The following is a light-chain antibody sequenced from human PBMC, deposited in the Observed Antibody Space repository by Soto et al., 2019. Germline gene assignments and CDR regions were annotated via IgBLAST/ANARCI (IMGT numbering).Light chain of an antibody. V-gene: IGKV3-15*01. CDR2: DTS. CDR1: QGIGDT. Sequence: EIVVTQAPAALSVSFCEGPTVPCRASQGIGDTLAWYQQKPGQTPRLLIYDTSIRATGVPARFSGSRSGAEFTLAISSLQSEDFAVYYCQHYVTWPLTFGRGTKVDIK. CDR3: QHYVTWPLT. J-gene: IGKJ4*01.